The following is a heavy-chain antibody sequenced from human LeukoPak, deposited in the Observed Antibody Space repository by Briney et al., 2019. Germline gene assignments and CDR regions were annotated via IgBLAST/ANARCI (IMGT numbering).Heavy chain of an antibody. CDR1: GGSISSSNW. V-gene: IGHV4-4*02. Sequence: SETLSLTCTVSGGSISSSNWWSWVRQPPGKGLEWIGEIYHSGSTNYNPSLKSRVTISVDKSKNQFSLKLSSVTAADTAVYYCASRVAAAGIGALDYWGQGTLVTVSS. CDR2: IYHSGST. J-gene: IGHJ4*02. D-gene: IGHD6-13*01. CDR3: ASRVAAAGIGALDY.